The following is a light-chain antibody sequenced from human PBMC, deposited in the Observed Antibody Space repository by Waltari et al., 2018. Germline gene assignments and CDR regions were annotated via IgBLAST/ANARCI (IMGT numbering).Light chain of an antibody. V-gene: IGKV3-15*01. Sequence: VMTQSPAPLSVSPGERVTLSCTASETVYGHLAWYQHRPGQAPRLLMYGVPSRVTGVPGRFSGGGFGTEFTLTISSLQSEDFAVYCCQQYDQWPGTFGQGTKVEIK. J-gene: IGKJ1*01. CDR1: ETVYGH. CDR3: QQYDQWPGT. CDR2: GVP.